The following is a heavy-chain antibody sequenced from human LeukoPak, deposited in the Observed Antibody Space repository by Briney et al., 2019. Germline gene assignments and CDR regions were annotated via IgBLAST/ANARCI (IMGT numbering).Heavy chain of an antibody. CDR2: IYYSGST. CDR3: VGGDCSY. CDR1: GGSISSYY. V-gene: IGHV4-59*12. J-gene: IGHJ4*02. Sequence: PSETLSLTCTVSGGSISSYYWSWIRQPPGKGLEWIGYIYYSGSTNYNPSLKSRVTMSVDTSKNQFSLKLSSVTAADTAVYYCVGGDCSYWGQGTLVTVSS. D-gene: IGHD2-21*02.